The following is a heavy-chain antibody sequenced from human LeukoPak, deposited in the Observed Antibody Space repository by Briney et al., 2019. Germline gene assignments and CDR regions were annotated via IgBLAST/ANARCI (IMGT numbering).Heavy chain of an antibody. D-gene: IGHD3-3*01. Sequence: GASVKVSCKVSGYTLTELSMHWVRQAPGKGLEWMGGFDPEDGETIYAQKFQGRVTMTEDTSTDTAYMELSSLRSEDTAVYYCATGPYYDFWSGYLKGYFDYWGQGTLVTVSS. J-gene: IGHJ4*02. CDR3: ATGPYYDFWSGYLKGYFDY. V-gene: IGHV1-24*01. CDR1: GYTLTELS. CDR2: FDPEDGET.